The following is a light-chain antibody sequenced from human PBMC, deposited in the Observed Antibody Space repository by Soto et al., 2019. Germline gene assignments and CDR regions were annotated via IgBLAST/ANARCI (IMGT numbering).Light chain of an antibody. CDR2: DAL. Sequence: EIVLTQSPATLSLSPGERATLSCRASQSISSSLAWYQQKPGQAPRLLIYDALNSATGIPARFSGSGSGTDFTLTISSLEPEDFAVYYCQQRSNWPLTFGGGTKVEIK. CDR1: QSISSS. J-gene: IGKJ4*01. CDR3: QQRSNWPLT. V-gene: IGKV3-11*01.